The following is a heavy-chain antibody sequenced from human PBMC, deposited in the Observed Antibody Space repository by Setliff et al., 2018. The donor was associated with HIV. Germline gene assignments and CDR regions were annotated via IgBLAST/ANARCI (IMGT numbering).Heavy chain of an antibody. CDR1: GYTFTSYG. CDR2: ISAYNGNT. D-gene: IGHD3-10*01. CDR3: ARVVVRGVTFIAEYSQH. Sequence: ASVKVSCKASGYTFTSYGISWVRQAPGQGLEWMGWISAYNGNTNYAQKLQGRVTMTTDTSTSTAYMELRSLRSDDTAVYYCARVVVRGVTFIAEYSQHWGQGTLVTVSS. V-gene: IGHV1-18*01. J-gene: IGHJ1*01.